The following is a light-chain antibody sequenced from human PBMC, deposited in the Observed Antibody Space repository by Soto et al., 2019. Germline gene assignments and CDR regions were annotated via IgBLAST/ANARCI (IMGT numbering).Light chain of an antibody. Sequence: QSVLTQSSSASASLGSSVKITCTLSSGHSSYIIAWHQQQPGKAPRHLMKFEGSGTYNKGSGIPDRFSGSSSGADRYLTISNLQFEDEADYYCETWDTNTRVFGGGTKLTVL. CDR2: FEGSGTY. J-gene: IGLJ3*02. CDR1: SGHSSYI. CDR3: ETWDTNTRV. V-gene: IGLV4-60*02.